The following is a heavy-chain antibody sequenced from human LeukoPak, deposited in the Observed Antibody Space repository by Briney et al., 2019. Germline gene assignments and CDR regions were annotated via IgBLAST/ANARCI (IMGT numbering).Heavy chain of an antibody. D-gene: IGHD1-26*01. CDR2: IYTSGST. V-gene: IGHV4-4*07. Sequence: SETMSLTCTVSGGSISSYYWSWIRQPAGKGLEWIGRIYTSGSTNYNPSLKSRVTMPVDTSKNQFSLKLSSVTAADTAVYYCARDWAIVGATTSAFDIWGQGTMVTVSS. J-gene: IGHJ3*02. CDR3: ARDWAIVGATTSAFDI. CDR1: GGSISSYY.